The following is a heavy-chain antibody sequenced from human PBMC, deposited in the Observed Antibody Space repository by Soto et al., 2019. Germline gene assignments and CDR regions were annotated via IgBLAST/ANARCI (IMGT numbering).Heavy chain of an antibody. Sequence: GASVKVSCKVSGYTLTELSMHWVRQAPGKGLEWMGGFDPEDGETIYAQKFQGRVTMTEDTSTDTAYMELSSLRSEDTAVYYCATTPSGYGDYPFDYWGQGTLVTVSS. V-gene: IGHV1-24*01. CDR3: ATTPSGYGDYPFDY. CDR1: GYTLTELS. D-gene: IGHD4-17*01. J-gene: IGHJ4*02. CDR2: FDPEDGET.